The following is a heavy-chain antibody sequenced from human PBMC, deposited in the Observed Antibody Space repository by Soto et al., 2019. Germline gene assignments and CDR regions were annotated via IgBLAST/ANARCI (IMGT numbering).Heavy chain of an antibody. CDR2: IYYSGST. V-gene: IGHV4-59*01. D-gene: IGHD5-12*01. J-gene: IGHJ4*02. CDR3: ARAGSDGYNAYVVYFDY. Sequence: KTSETLSLTCTVSGGSISSYYWSWIRQPPGKGLEWIGYIYYSGSTNYNPSLKSRVTISVDTSKNQFSLKLSSVTAADTAVYYCARAGSDGYNAYVVYFDYWGQGTLVTVSS. CDR1: GGSISSYY.